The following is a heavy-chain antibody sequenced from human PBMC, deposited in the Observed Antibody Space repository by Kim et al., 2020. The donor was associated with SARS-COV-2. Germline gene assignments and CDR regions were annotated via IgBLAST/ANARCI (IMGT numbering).Heavy chain of an antibody. CDR1: GFTFSNYA. J-gene: IGHJ4*02. Sequence: GGSLRLSCVASGFTFSNYAMSWVRQAPGRGLEWVSTFSVSDSRTYYADSVKGRFTISRDNSRSTLYLQMNNLRAEDTAVYYCAKDFPKKGLVVTDAFFGYWGQGTLVTVSS. CDR2: FSVSDSRT. CDR3: AKDFPKKGLVVTDAFFGY. V-gene: IGHV3-23*01. D-gene: IGHD2-15*01.